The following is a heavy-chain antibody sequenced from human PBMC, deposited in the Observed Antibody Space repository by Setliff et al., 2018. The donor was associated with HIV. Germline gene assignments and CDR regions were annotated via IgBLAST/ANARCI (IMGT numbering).Heavy chain of an antibody. D-gene: IGHD5-18*01. CDR3: ARGPRVGTHLWLFYY. CDR2: IVPLLSVA. V-gene: IGHV1-69*10. CDR1: GGNFGNSA. Sequence: SVKVSCKASGGNFGNSAIGWVRQAPGQGLEWVGGIVPLLSVANYARKFQGRVTITAGKSTSTVYMELSSLRSDDTAVYYCARGPRVGTHLWLFYYWGQGTLVTVSS. J-gene: IGHJ4*02.